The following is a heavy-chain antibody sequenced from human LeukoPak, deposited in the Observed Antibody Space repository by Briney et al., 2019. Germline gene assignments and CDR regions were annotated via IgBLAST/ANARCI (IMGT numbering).Heavy chain of an antibody. D-gene: IGHD2-8*01. Sequence: GGSLRLSCAASGVTFDDYGMSWVRQPPGKGLEWVAGINRNGGSTDYADSVKGRFTISRDNAKNSHFLQMNSLRVEDTALYYCARGFRNGPFDCWGQGTLVTVSS. J-gene: IGHJ4*02. CDR3: ARGFRNGPFDC. CDR1: GVTFDDYG. CDR2: INRNGGST. V-gene: IGHV3-20*04.